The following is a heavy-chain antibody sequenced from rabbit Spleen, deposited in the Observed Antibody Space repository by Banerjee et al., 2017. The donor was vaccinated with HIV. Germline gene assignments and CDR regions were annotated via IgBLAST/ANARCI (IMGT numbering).Heavy chain of an antibody. Sequence: QSLEEAGGDLVKPGASLTLTCTASGFSFSSRDYMCCVRQAPGKGLEWISCIAAGSSGFTYSATCEKGRFTCSKTSSTTVTLQMTSLTVADTATYFCARDTGSSFSSYGMDLWGPGTLVTVS. CDR1: GFSFSSRDY. CDR3: ARDTGSSFSSYGMDL. J-gene: IGHJ6*01. D-gene: IGHD8-1*01. CDR2: IAAGSSGFT. V-gene: IGHV1S40*01.